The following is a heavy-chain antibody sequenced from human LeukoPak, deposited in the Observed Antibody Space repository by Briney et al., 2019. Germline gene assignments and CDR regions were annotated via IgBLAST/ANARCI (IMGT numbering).Heavy chain of an antibody. CDR2: IYTSGST. J-gene: IGHJ3*02. V-gene: IGHV4-4*07. CDR1: GGSISSYY. Sequence: PSETLSLTCTVSGGSISSYYWSWIRQPAGKGLEWIGRIYTSGSTNYNPSLKSRVTMSVDTSKNQFSLKLSSVTAADTAVYYCARDPVVFGNNDAFDICRQGTMVTVSS. D-gene: IGHD1/OR15-1a*01. CDR3: ARDPVVFGNNDAFDI.